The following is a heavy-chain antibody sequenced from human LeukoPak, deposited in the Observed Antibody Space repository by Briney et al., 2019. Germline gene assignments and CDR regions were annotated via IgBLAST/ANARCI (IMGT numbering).Heavy chain of an antibody. V-gene: IGHV3-11*01. CDR1: GFTFSDYY. J-gene: IGHJ4*02. CDR2: ISSSGSTI. Sequence: SGGSLRLSCAASGFTFSDYYMSWMRQAPGKGLEWVSYISSSGSTIYYADSVKGPFTISRENAKNSLYLQMNSLRAEDTAVYYCARDQLYYYDSSGYGYWGQGTLVTVSS. CDR3: ARDQLYYYDSSGYGY. D-gene: IGHD3-22*01.